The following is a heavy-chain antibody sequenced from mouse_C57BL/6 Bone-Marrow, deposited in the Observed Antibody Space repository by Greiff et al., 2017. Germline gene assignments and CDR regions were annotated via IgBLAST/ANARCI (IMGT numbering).Heavy chain of an antibody. J-gene: IGHJ4*01. CDR3: ARRTVRDY. D-gene: IGHD1-1*01. CDR1: GYSITSGYY. CDR2: ISYDGSN. V-gene: IGHV3-6*01. Sequence: EVKLMESGPGLVQPSQSLSLTCSVTGYSITSGYYWNCLRQFPGNKLEWMGYISYDGSNYSHPSLKNRISITRDTSKNQFFLKLNSVTTEDTATYYCARRTVRDYWGQGTSVTVSS.